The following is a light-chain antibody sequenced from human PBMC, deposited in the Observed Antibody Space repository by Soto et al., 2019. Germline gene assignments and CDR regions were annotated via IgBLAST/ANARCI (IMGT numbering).Light chain of an antibody. J-gene: IGKJ1*01. CDR3: QQYGSSSWT. CDR2: GAS. CDR1: QSVSSSY. Sequence: EIVLTQSPGTLSLSPGERATLSCRASQSVSSSYFAWYQQRFGQAPRLLIYGASSRDTGIPDRFSGSGSGTDFTLTISRLEPEEFAVYYCQQYGSSSWTLGQGTRVYIK. V-gene: IGKV3-20*01.